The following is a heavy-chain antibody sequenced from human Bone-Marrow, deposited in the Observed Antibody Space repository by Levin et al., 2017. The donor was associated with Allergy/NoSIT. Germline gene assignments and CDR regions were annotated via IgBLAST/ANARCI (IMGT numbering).Heavy chain of an antibody. CDR1: GFTFDDYA. CDR3: AKDRGEETNYYYYGMDG. Sequence: SLKISCAASGFTFDDYAMHWVRQAPGKGLEWVSGISWNSGSIGYADSVKGRFTISRDNAKNSLYLQMNSLRAEDTALYYCAKDRGEETNYYYYGMDGWGQGTTVTVSS. D-gene: IGHD3-16*01. J-gene: IGHJ6*02. V-gene: IGHV3-9*01. CDR2: ISWNSGSI.